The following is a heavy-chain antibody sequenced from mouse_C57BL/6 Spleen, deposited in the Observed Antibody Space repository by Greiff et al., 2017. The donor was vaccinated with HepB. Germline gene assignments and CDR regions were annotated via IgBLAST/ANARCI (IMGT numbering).Heavy chain of an antibody. CDR3: ARHYYDYDVFAY. CDR1: GFTFSSYT. D-gene: IGHD2-4*01. CDR2: ISGGGGNT. J-gene: IGHJ3*01. Sequence: EVQGVESGGGLVKPGGSLKLSCAASGFTFSSYTMSWVRQTPEKRLEWVATISGGGGNTYYPDSVKGRFTISRDNAKNTLYLQMSSLRSEDTALYYCARHYYDYDVFAYWGQGTLVTVSA. V-gene: IGHV5-9*01.